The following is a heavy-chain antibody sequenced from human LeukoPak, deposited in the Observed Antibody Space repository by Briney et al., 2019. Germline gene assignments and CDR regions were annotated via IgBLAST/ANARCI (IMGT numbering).Heavy chain of an antibody. Sequence: GASVKVSCKASGYTFTCYYMHWVRQAPGQGLEGMGRINPNTGGTNNAQKFQGRVTMTRDTSISTAYMELSRLRSDDTAVFYCARDHLRGESTGGYHFDYWGQGTLVTVSS. D-gene: IGHD3-16*02. V-gene: IGHV1-2*06. J-gene: IGHJ4*02. CDR1: GYTFTCYY. CDR3: ARDHLRGESTGGYHFDY. CDR2: INPNTGGT.